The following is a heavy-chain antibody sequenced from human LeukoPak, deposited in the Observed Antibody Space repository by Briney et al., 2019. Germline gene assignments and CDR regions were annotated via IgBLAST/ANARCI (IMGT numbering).Heavy chain of an antibody. CDR1: GDSVSSNSVA. Sequence: SQTLSLTCAISGDSVSSNSVAGNWIRQSPSRGLEWLGRTYYRSKLYNDYAVSVKSRITRNPDTSNNQFSLHLRSVPPEDTAVYYCARGHRFDYWGQGSLVTVSS. CDR3: ARGHRFDY. V-gene: IGHV6-1*01. CDR2: TYYRSKLYN. J-gene: IGHJ4*02.